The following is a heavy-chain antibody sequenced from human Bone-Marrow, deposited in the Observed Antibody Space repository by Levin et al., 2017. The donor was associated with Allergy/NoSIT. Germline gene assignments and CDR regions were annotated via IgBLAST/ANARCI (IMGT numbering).Heavy chain of an antibody. Sequence: PGGSLRLSCAASGFTVSSSHMTWVRQAPGKGLEWVSGIYSGGETHYAESVKGRFSISRDNSKNTLSLQMDSLRAEDTAVYYCARGTHNYHGSSGYWVLDYWGQGTLVTVSS. J-gene: IGHJ4*02. V-gene: IGHV3-66*01. CDR2: IYSGGET. CDR3: ARGTHNYHGSSGYWVLDY. CDR1: GFTVSSSH. D-gene: IGHD3-22*01.